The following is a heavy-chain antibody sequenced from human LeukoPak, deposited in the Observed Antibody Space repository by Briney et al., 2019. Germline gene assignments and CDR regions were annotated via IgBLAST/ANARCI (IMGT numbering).Heavy chain of an antibody. V-gene: IGHV4-34*01. D-gene: IGHD3-22*01. CDR2: INHGGST. Sequence: PSETLSLTCAVYGGSFSGFYWSWIRQPPGKGLEWIGEINHGGSTNYIPSLKSRVTISVDTSKNQFSLKLSSVTAADTAVYYCALYYYDSGGYYFPDYWGQGTLVTVSS. CDR1: GGSFSGFY. J-gene: IGHJ4*02. CDR3: ALYYYDSGGYYFPDY.